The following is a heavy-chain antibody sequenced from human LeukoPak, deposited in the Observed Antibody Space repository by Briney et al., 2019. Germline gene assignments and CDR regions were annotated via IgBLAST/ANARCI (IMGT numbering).Heavy chain of an antibody. D-gene: IGHD2-2*01. J-gene: IGHJ5*02. Sequence: SETLSLTCAVYGGSFSGYYWSWIRQPPGKGLEWIGEINHSGSTNYNPSLKSRVTISVDTSKNQFSLKLSSVTAADTAVYYCARYRSTSDKRYLDPWGQGTLVTVSS. CDR1: GGSFSGYY. V-gene: IGHV4-34*01. CDR3: ARYRSTSDKRYLDP. CDR2: INHSGST.